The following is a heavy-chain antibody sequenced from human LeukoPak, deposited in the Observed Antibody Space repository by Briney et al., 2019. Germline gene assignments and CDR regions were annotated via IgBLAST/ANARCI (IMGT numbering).Heavy chain of an antibody. V-gene: IGHV4-4*02. D-gene: IGHD2-15*01. Sequence: PSETLSLTCAVSGGSISSSNWWSWVRQPPGKGLEWIGRIFHTGTTDYKTSLKGRVTISVDTSKNQFSLRLSSVTAADTAVYYCARHVVSGDFDYWGQGTLVTVSS. CDR3: ARHVVSGDFDY. CDR1: GGSISSSNW. CDR2: IFHTGTT. J-gene: IGHJ4*02.